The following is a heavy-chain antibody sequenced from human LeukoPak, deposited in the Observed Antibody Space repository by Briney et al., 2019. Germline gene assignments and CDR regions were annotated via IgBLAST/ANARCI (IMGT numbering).Heavy chain of an antibody. CDR1: GGSVSSGTYY. CDR3: QSRFLEWLLDY. CDR2: IYYSGST. D-gene: IGHD3-3*01. J-gene: IGHJ4*02. Sequence: SETLSLTCTVSGGSVSSGTYYWSWIRQPPGKGLEWIGYIYYSGSTNYNPSLKSRVTISVDTSKNQFSLKLSSVTAADTAVYYCQSRFLEWLLDYWGQGTLVTVSS. V-gene: IGHV4-61*01.